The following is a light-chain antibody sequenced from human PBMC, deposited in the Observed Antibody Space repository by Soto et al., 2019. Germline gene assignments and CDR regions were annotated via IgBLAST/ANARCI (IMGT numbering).Light chain of an antibody. V-gene: IGLV2-23*01. CDR1: SSDVGSYNL. Sequence: QSALTQPASVSGSPGQSITISCTGTSSDVGSYNLVSWYQQHPGKAPKLMIYEGNERPSGVSNRLSGSKSGNTASLTIAGLQAEDEADYYCCSYAGGSTWVFGGGTKLTVL. CDR3: CSYAGGSTWV. J-gene: IGLJ3*02. CDR2: EGN.